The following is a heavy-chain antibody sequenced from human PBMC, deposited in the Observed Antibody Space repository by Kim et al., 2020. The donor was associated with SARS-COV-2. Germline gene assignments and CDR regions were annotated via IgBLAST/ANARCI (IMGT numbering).Heavy chain of an antibody. D-gene: IGHD1-26*01. J-gene: IGHJ3*02. CDR3: VRDRWEGAFDI. V-gene: IGHV3-48*02. CDR2: I. Sequence: IYYADSGKGRFTTTRDNGKNSLYLQMSSLTDEDTAVYFCVRDRWEGAFDIWGQGTLVTVSS.